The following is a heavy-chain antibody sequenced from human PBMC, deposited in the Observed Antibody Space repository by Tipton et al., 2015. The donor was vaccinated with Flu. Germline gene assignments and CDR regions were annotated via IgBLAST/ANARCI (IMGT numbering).Heavy chain of an antibody. CDR3: ARGLYGSGSYQRRYFDY. D-gene: IGHD3-10*01. Sequence: GLVKPSETLSLTCAVYGGSFSGYYWNWIRQPPGKGLEWIGEIIHSGSTNYNPSLKSRVTISVDTSKNQFSLKLSSVTAADTAVYYCARGLYGSGSYQRRYFDYWGQGTLVTVSS. J-gene: IGHJ4*02. CDR1: GGSFSGYY. CDR2: IIHSGST. V-gene: IGHV4-34*01.